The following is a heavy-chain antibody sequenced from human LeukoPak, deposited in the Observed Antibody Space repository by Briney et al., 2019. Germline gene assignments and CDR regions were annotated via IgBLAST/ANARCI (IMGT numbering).Heavy chain of an antibody. CDR2: INHSEST. V-gene: IGHV4-34*01. D-gene: IGHD3-10*01. CDR1: GGSFSGYY. Sequence: SETLSLTCAVYGGSFSGYYWSWIRQPPGKGLEWIGEINHSESTNYNPSLKSRVTISVDTSKNQFSLKLSSVTAADTAVYYCASKRMVVHWFDPWGQGTLVTVSS. CDR3: ASKRMVVHWFDP. J-gene: IGHJ5*02.